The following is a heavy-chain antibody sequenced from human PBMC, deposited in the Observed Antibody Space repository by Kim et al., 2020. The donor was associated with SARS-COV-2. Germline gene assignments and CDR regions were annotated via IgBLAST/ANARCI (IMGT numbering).Heavy chain of an antibody. V-gene: IGHV3-7*01. Sequence: GGSLRLSCAASGFTFSSYWMSWVRQAPGKGLEWVANVKQDGSEKYYVDSVKGRFTISRDNAKNSLYLQMSSLRAEDTAVYYCVRDLXGXVXXXXXXWGQGX. J-gene: IGHJ4*02. CDR2: VKQDGSEK. CDR3: VRDLXGXVXXXXXX. CDR1: GFTFSSYW.